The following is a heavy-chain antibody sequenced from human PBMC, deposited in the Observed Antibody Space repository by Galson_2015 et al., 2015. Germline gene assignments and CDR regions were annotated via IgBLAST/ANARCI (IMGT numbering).Heavy chain of an antibody. J-gene: IGHJ6*02. D-gene: IGHD3-3*01. CDR1: GFTFSSYW. Sequence: SLRLSCAASGFTFSSYWMHWVRHAPGKGLVWVSRINSDGSSTSYADSVKGRFTISRDNAKNTLYLQMNSLRAEDTAVYYCARDTIVGVVNDYYNGMDVWGQGTTVTVSS. V-gene: IGHV3-74*01. CDR2: INSDGSST. CDR3: ARDTIVGVVNDYYNGMDV.